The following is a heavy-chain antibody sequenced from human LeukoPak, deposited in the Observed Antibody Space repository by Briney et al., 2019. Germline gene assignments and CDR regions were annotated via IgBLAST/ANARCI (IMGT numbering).Heavy chain of an antibody. V-gene: IGHV4-59*01. Sequence: TSETPSLTCTVSGGSISSYYWSWIRQPPGKGLEWIGYIYYSGSTNYNPSLKSRVTISVDTSKNQFSLKLSSVTAADTAVYYCARGDDYGPLPFDYWGQGTLVTVSS. CDR2: IYYSGST. D-gene: IGHD4-17*01. J-gene: IGHJ4*02. CDR3: ARGDDYGPLPFDY. CDR1: GGSISSYY.